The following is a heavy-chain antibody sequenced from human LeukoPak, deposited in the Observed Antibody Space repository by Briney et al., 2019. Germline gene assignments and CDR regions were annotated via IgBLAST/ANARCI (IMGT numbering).Heavy chain of an antibody. J-gene: IGHJ4*02. D-gene: IGHD3-22*01. CDR2: ISYGGSNI. CDR1: GFTFSSYG. Sequence: GGSLRLSCAASGFTFSSYGMHWVRQAPGKGLEWVAVISYGGSNIYYADSVKGRFTISRDNSKSTLYLHMNSLRVEDTAVYYCVKDISTSEYYYDSYGYPDYWGQGTLVTVSS. CDR3: VKDISTSEYYYDSYGYPDY. V-gene: IGHV3-30*18.